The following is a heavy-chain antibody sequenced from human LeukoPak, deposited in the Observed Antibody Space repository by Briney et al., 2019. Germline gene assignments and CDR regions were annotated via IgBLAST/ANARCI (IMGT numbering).Heavy chain of an antibody. J-gene: IGHJ2*01. Sequence: PGGSLRLSCAASGFTVSSNYMSWVRQAPGKGLEWVSFIYSGGSTYYADSVKGRFIISRDNSKNTLYLQMNSLRAEDTAVYYCARGGYSYGNYYWYFDLWGRGTLVTVSS. V-gene: IGHV3-53*01. D-gene: IGHD5-18*01. CDR2: IYSGGST. CDR3: ARGGYSYGNYYWYFDL. CDR1: GFTVSSNY.